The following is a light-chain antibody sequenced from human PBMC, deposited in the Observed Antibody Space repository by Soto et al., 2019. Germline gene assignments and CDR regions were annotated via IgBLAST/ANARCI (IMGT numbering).Light chain of an antibody. CDR1: SSNIGSNT. CDR2: SNN. Sequence: QSVLTQPPSASGTPGQRVTMSCSGSSSNIGSNTVNWYQHLPGTAPKLLIFSNNQRPSGLPDRFSGSKSGTSASLAISGLQSEDDADYYCAAWDDSLNGVVFGGGTKLTV. V-gene: IGLV1-44*01. J-gene: IGLJ2*01. CDR3: AAWDDSLNGVV.